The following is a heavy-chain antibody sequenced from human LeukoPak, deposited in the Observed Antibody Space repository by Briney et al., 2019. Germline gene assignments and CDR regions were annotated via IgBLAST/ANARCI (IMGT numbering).Heavy chain of an antibody. CDR3: ARGGGVAGTPYNPYDY. V-gene: IGHV4-59*01. D-gene: IGHD6-19*01. J-gene: IGHJ4*02. CDR1: GGSISSYY. CDR2: IYYSGST. Sequence: PSETLSLTCTVSGGSISSYYWSWIRQPPGKGLEWIGYIYYSGSTNYNPSLKSRVTISVDTSKNQFSLKLSSVTAADTAVYYCARGGGVAGTPYNPYDYWGQGTLATVSS.